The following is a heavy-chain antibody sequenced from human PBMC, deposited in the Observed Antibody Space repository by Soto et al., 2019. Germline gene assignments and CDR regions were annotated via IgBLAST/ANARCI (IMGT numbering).Heavy chain of an antibody. CDR2: IAHDGSKE. D-gene: IGHD3-10*01. CDR1: GFTFRNHA. J-gene: IGHJ4*02. V-gene: IGHV3-7*05. CDR3: ARDVRPRRKYYYGSGSYLDY. Sequence: GGSLRLSCAASGFTFRNHAMHWVRQAPGKGLECVAIIAHDGSKEFYRDSVKGRFTISRDNAKNSLYLQMNSLRAEDTAVYYCARDVRPRRKYYYGSGSYLDYWGQGTLVTVSS.